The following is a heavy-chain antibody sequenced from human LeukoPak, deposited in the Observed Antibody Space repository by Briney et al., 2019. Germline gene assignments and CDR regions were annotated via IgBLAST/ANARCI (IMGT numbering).Heavy chain of an antibody. CDR3: AKDSASGSYYYYYYYGMDV. Sequence: PGGSLRLSCAASGFTFSSYAMSWVRQAPGKGLEWVSAISGSGGSTYYADSVKGRFTISRDNSKNTLYLQMNSLRAEDTAVYYCAKDSASGSYYYYYYYGMDVWGQGTTVTVSS. CDR1: GFTFSSYA. D-gene: IGHD1-26*01. J-gene: IGHJ6*02. V-gene: IGHV3-23*01. CDR2: ISGSGGST.